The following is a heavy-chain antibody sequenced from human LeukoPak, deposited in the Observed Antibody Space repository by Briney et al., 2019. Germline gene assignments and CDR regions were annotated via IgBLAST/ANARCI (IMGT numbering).Heavy chain of an antibody. Sequence: GGSLRLSCAASRFTVSSNYMSWVRQAPGKGLEWVSEIYSDGSTYYADSVKGRFTISRDNSKNTLYLQMNSLRAEDTAVYYCAKEMGGSYYYYYMDVWGKGTTVTISS. CDR1: RFTVSSNY. V-gene: IGHV3-53*05. D-gene: IGHD1-26*01. CDR2: IYSDGST. J-gene: IGHJ6*03. CDR3: AKEMGGSYYYYYMDV.